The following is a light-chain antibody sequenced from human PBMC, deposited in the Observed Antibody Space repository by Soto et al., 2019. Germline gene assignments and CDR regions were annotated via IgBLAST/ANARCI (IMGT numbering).Light chain of an antibody. CDR2: GAS. J-gene: IGKJ1*01. CDR1: QSISGSY. Sequence: EIVLTQSPGTLSLSPGERATLSCRASQSISGSYLAWYQQKPGQAPRLLIYGASSRATGIPDTFSGSGSGTDFTLTISRLEPEDFAVYYCQQYGSSQTFGQGTKVESK. V-gene: IGKV3-20*01. CDR3: QQYGSSQT.